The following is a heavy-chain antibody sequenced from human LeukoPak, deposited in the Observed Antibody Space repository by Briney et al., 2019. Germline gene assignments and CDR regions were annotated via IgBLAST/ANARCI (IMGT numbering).Heavy chain of an antibody. J-gene: IGHJ4*02. CDR2: ISASGGGT. CDR3: AKGDHFDY. CDR1: GFTFSSFA. Sequence: PGGSLRLSCAASGFTFSSFAMSWVRQAPGKGLEWVSAISASGGGTYYADSLKGRFTISRDNSENTLYVQMNSLRAEDTAVYYCAKGDHFDYWGQGTLVTVSS. V-gene: IGHV3-23*01.